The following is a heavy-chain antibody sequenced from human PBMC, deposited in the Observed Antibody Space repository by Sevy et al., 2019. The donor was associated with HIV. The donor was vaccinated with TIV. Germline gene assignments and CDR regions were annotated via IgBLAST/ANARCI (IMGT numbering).Heavy chain of an antibody. J-gene: IGHJ4*02. CDR3: ARVRDPFGSGSYYAYDY. Sequence: GGSLRLSCAASGFTFDDYGMSWVRQAPGKGLEWVSGINWNGGSTGYADSVKGRFTISRDNAKNSLYLQMNSLRAEDTALYYCARVRDPFGSGSYYAYDYWGQGTLVTVSS. CDR1: GFTFDDYG. CDR2: INWNGGST. V-gene: IGHV3-20*04. D-gene: IGHD3-10*01.